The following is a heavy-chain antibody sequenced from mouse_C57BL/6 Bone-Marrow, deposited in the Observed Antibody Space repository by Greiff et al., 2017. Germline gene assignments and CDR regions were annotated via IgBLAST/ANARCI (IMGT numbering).Heavy chain of an antibody. D-gene: IGHD1-1*01. CDR1: GYTFTNYW. CDR2: IYPGGGYT. Sequence: VQLKESGAGLVKPGTSLTMSCTASGYTFTNYWIGWAKQRPGHGLEWIGDIYPGGGYTNYNEKFKGKATLTGDKSSSTAYMQLSSLTSEDTAIYYCATGSSAAWFAYWGQGTLVTVSA. J-gene: IGHJ3*01. CDR3: ATGSSAAWFAY. V-gene: IGHV1-63*01.